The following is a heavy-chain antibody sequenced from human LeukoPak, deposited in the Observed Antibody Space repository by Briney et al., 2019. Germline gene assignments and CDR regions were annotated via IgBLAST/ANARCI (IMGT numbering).Heavy chain of an antibody. V-gene: IGHV4-39*07. CDR3: ARGVGAQNN. CDR2: IYYSGST. CDR1: GGSISSSSYY. J-gene: IGHJ4*02. Sequence: SETLSLTCTVSGGSISSSSYYWGWIRQPPGKGLEWIGSIYYSGSTYYNPSLKSRVTISVDTSKNQFSLKLSSVTAADTAVYYCARGVGAQNNWGQGTLVTVSS. D-gene: IGHD1-26*01.